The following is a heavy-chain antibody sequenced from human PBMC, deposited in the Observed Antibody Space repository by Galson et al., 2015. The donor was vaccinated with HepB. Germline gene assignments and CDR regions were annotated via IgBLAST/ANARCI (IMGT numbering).Heavy chain of an antibody. J-gene: IGHJ3*02. D-gene: IGHD3-16*01. CDR1: GFSLSTSGMR. Sequence: PALVKPTQTLTLTCTFSGFSLSTSGMRVSWIRQPPGKALEWLARIDWDDDKFYSTSLKTRLTISKDTSKNQVVLTMTNMDPVDTATYYCARENWGDTDAFDIWGQGTMVTVSS. CDR2: IDWDDDK. V-gene: IGHV2-70*04. CDR3: ARENWGDTDAFDI.